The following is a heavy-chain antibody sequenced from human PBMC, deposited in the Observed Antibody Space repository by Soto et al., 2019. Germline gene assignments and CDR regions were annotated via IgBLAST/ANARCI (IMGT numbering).Heavy chain of an antibody. J-gene: IGHJ5*02. D-gene: IGHD3-9*01. V-gene: IGHV3-13*01. Sequence: QLVASGGGLVQPGGSLRLSCVASGFILSTHDLHWVRDTPGEGLEWVSGIGTLGDTFYGASVKGRFTISRENAKNSLYLQMNSLTAGDTAVYYCVRGRSFDFASTPPPTFGPWGQGTLVTVSS. CDR2: IGTLGDT. CDR3: VRGRSFDFASTPPPTFGP. CDR1: GFILSTHD.